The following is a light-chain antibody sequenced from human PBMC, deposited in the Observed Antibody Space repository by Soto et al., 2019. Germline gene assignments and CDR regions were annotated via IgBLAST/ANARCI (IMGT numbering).Light chain of an antibody. CDR2: GNN. CDR1: SSNIGSGYD. J-gene: IGLJ3*02. CDR3: QSYDSSLSDWV. Sequence: QSVLTQPPSVSGAPGQRVTISCTGSSSNIGSGYDVHWYQQLPGTAPKLLIYGNNNRPSGVPDRFSGSKSGTSASLAITGLQAEDEADHYCQSYDSSLSDWVFGGGTKLTVL. V-gene: IGLV1-40*01.